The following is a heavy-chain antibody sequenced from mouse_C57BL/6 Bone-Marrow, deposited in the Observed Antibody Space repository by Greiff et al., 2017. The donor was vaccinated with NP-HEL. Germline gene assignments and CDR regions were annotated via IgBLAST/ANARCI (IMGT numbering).Heavy chain of an antibody. D-gene: IGHD2-1*01. CDR1: GYTFTDYN. J-gene: IGHJ3*01. CDR3: ARGGNYERCAY. CDR2: INPNNVGT. V-gene: IGHV1-18*01. Sequence: VQLKQSGPELVKPGASVKIPCKASGYTFTDYNMDWVKQSHGKSLEWIGDINPNNVGTIYNQKFKGKDTLTVDKSSSTAYMELRSLTSEDTAVYYCARGGNYERCAYWGQGTLVTVSA.